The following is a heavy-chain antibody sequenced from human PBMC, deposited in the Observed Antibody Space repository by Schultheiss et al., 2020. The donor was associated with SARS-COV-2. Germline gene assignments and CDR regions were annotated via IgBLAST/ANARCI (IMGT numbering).Heavy chain of an antibody. CDR2: INPNSGGT. CDR3: ARVVRGTWEGGFDT. Sequence: ASVKVSCKASGYTFTGYYMHWVRQAPGQGLEWMGWINPNSGGTNYAQKFQGRVTMTRDTSISTAYMELSRLRSDDTAVYYCARVVRGTWEGGFDTWGQGTLVTVSS. V-gene: IGHV1-2*02. J-gene: IGHJ5*02. D-gene: IGHD1-26*01. CDR1: GYTFTGYY.